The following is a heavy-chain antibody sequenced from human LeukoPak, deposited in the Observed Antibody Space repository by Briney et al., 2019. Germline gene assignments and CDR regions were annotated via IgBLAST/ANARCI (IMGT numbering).Heavy chain of an antibody. CDR3: AGGPNYYDSSGYYYVFDY. V-gene: IGHV4-34*01. CDR2: INHSGST. CDR1: GGSFSGYY. D-gene: IGHD3-22*01. J-gene: IGHJ4*02. Sequence: SETLSFTCAVYGGSFSGYYWSWIRQPPGKGLEWIGEINHSGSTNYNPSLKSRVTISVDTSKNQFSLKLSSVTAADTAVYYCAGGPNYYDSSGYYYVFDYWGQGTLVTVSS.